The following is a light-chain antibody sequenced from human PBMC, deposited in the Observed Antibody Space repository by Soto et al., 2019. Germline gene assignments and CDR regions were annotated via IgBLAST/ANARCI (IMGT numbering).Light chain of an antibody. CDR2: GNS. CDR3: QPYDSSLSGYV. CDR1: SSNIGAGYD. Sequence: QSPRAQPPSVSGAPRQRLTISCTGSSSNIGAGYDVHWYQQLPGTAPKLLIYGNSNRPSGVPDRFSGSKSGTSASLAITGLQAADEADYYCQPYDSSLSGYVFGTGTKVTVL. V-gene: IGLV1-40*01. J-gene: IGLJ1*01.